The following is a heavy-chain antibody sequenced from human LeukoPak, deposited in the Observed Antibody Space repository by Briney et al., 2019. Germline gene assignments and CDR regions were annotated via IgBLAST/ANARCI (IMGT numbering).Heavy chain of an antibody. CDR1: GGSISSYY. CDR2: IYYSGST. J-gene: IGHJ4*02. CDR3: ASSYYDSSGYTDFDY. V-gene: IGHV4-59*01. D-gene: IGHD3-22*01. Sequence: SETLSLTCTVSGGSISSYYWNWIRQPPGKGLEWIGYIYYSGSTNYNSSLKSRVIISVDTSKNQFSLKLSSVTAADTAVYYCASSYYDSSGYTDFDYWGQGTLVTVSS.